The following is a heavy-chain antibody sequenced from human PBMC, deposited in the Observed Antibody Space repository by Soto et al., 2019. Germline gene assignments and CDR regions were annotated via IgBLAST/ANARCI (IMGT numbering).Heavy chain of an antibody. CDR2: ISSYGSDT. D-gene: IGHD3-16*01. CDR1: GFTCSRYW. CDR3: ASNYAYAEGYYWYGIDV. V-gene: IGHV3-74*01. J-gene: IGHJ6*02. Sequence: GGSLRLSCAASGFTCSRYWMHWVRQAPGKGLVWVSRISSYGSDTHYADSVKGRFTISRDNAKNTLYLQMNSLRADDTAVYYCASNYAYAEGYYWYGIDVWGQGTTVTVSS.